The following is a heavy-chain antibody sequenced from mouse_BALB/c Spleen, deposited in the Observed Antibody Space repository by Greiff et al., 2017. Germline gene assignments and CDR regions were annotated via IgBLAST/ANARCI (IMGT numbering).Heavy chain of an antibody. D-gene: IGHD1-1*01. CDR1: GFTFSSYG. CDR2: ISSGGSYT. V-gene: IGHV5-6*01. Sequence: EVKLMESGGDLVKPGGSLKLSCAASGFTFSSYGMSWVRQTPDKRLEWVGTISSGGSYTYYPDSVKGRFTISRDNAKNTLYLQMSSLKSEDTAMYYCATLYYFDYWGQGTSLTVSS. CDR3: ATLYYFDY. J-gene: IGHJ2*02.